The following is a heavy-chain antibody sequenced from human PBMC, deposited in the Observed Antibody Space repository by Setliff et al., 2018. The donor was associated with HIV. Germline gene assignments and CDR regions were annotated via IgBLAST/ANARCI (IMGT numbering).Heavy chain of an antibody. CDR2: INHSGST. Sequence: SETLSLTCAVYGGSFSAYHWSWIRQTPGKGLEWLGEINHSGSTAYNLALESRVSMSVDTSKNQFSLKLSSVTPADTAVYYCARDHIVATIRDYYYGMDVWGQGTTVTVSS. CDR3: ARDHIVATIRDYYYGMDV. V-gene: IGHV4-34*01. CDR1: GGSFSAYH. D-gene: IGHD5-12*01. J-gene: IGHJ6*02.